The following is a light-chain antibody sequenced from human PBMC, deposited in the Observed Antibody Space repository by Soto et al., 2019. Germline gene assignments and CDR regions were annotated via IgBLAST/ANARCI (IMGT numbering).Light chain of an antibody. CDR3: QQYGTSEII. V-gene: IGKV3D-15*01. Sequence: EIVMTQSPATLSVSPGERATLSCRASQSINSNLAWYQQKPGQAPRLLIYGASTRASGIPDRFSGSGSGTDFTLTISRLETEDFAVFYCQQYGTSEIIFGQGTRLEI. CDR2: GAS. CDR1: QSINSN. J-gene: IGKJ5*01.